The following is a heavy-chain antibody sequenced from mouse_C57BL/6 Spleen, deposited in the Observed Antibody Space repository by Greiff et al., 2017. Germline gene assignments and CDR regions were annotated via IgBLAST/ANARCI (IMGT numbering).Heavy chain of an antibody. Sequence: QVQLQQSGAELAKPGASVKLSCKASGYTFTSYWMHWVKQRPGQGLEWIGYINPSSGYTKYNQKFKDKATLTADKSSSTAYMQLSSLTSEDSAVYYGSNDGRGSIYFDYWGQGTTLTVSS. D-gene: IGHD1-1*01. CDR3: SNDGRGSIYFDY. CDR2: INPSSGYT. CDR1: GYTFTSYW. J-gene: IGHJ2*01. V-gene: IGHV1-7*01.